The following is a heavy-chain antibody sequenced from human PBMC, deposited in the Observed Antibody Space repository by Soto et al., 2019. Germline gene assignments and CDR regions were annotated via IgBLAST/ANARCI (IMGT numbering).Heavy chain of an antibody. CDR2: ISGSGDGT. D-gene: IGHD2-8*01. Sequence: GGSLRLACAASGFTVGSHAMSWVRQAPGKGLEWVSSISGSGDGTYYGDSVKGRFTISRDSSSSTLYLQMDNLRGEDTAVYFCTRSRRSILMVYGFGGMDVWGQGTTVTVSS. V-gene: IGHV3-23*01. CDR3: TRSRRSILMVYGFGGMDV. J-gene: IGHJ6*02. CDR1: GFTVGSHA.